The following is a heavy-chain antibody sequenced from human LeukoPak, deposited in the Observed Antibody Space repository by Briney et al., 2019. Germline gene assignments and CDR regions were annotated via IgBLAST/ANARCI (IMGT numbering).Heavy chain of an antibody. CDR1: GAPIIGSTYY. CDR2: MYYSGST. J-gene: IGHJ4*02. Sequence: SETLSLTCTVSGAPIIGSTYYWGWIRQRPGKGLEGIASMYYSGSTDYNPSLKSRDNMSADTSRNQGSRHLRSVTAPRTAVVYCARQYYESTGYYYFAYWGQGTLVTVSS. D-gene: IGHD3-22*01. V-gene: IGHV4-39*01. CDR3: ARQYYESTGYYYFAY.